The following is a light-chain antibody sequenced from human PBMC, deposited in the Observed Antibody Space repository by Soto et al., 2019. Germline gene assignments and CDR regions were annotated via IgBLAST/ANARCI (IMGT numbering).Light chain of an antibody. CDR3: EPYTIWAPT. CDR1: QSVSSD. Sequence: EIVMTQSPATLSVSPGERATLSCRASQSVSSDFAWYQQKPGQAPRLLIYGASSRATGIPARFSGSGSGTEFDMTMISLHSDHFAVYNSEPYTIWAPTFGPG. J-gene: IGKJ3*01. CDR2: GAS. V-gene: IGKV3-15*01.